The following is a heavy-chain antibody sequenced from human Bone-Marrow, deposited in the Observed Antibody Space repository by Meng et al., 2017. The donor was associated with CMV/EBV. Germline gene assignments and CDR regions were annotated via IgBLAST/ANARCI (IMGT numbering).Heavy chain of an antibody. D-gene: IGHD3-10*01. Sequence: FSNYGMHWVRQVAGKGLEWGGLIWHDGTNKYYGDSVKGRFTISRDNSKNTLYLQMNSLRAEDMAVYYCARDVRVSVLWFGDKGVPFDYWGQGTLVTVSS. CDR2: IWHDGTNK. J-gene: IGHJ4*02. CDR3: ARDVRVSVLWFGDKGVPFDY. CDR1: FSNYG. V-gene: IGHV3-33*01.